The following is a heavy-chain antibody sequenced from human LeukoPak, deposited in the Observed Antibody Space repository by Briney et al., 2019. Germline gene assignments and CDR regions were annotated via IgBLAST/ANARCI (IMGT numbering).Heavy chain of an antibody. J-gene: IGHJ6*02. CDR3: AKAVGEDDFWSGYYSSDYYYGMDV. CDR1: RFSFSDYT. V-gene: IGHV3-23*01. Sequence: GGSLRLSCAASRFSFSDYTMSWVRQLPGKGLEWVSGIRHSGVDSSYADSVKGRFTISRDNSKNSLYLQMNSLRTEDTALYYCAKAVGEDDFWSGYYSSDYYYGMDVWGQGTTVTVSS. D-gene: IGHD3-3*01. CDR2: IRHSGVDS.